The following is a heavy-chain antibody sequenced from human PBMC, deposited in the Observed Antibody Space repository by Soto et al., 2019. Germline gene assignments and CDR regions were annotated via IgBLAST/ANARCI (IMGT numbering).Heavy chain of an antibody. CDR1: GYTFTSYG. CDR3: ARVSDDYALPPYYFDY. Sequence: GASVKVSCKASGYTFTSYGISWVRQAPGQGLEWMGWISAYNGNTNYAQKLQGRVTMTTDTSTSTAYMELRSLRSDDTAVYYCARVSDDYALPPYYFDYWGQGTLVTVSS. J-gene: IGHJ4*02. V-gene: IGHV1-18*01. D-gene: IGHD4-17*01. CDR2: ISAYNGNT.